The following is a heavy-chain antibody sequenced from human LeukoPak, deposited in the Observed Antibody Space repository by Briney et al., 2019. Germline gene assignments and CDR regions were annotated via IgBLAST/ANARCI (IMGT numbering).Heavy chain of an antibody. V-gene: IGHV3-33*06. Sequence: GGSPRLSCAASGFTFSSYGMHWVRQAPGKGLEWVAVIWYDGSNKYYADSVKGRFTISRDNSKNTVNLQMNSLRVEDTAVYYCAKDSDTYGHRHFDHWGQGTLVTVSS. D-gene: IGHD2-8*01. CDR2: IWYDGSNK. J-gene: IGHJ4*02. CDR3: AKDSDTYGHRHFDH. CDR1: GFTFSSYG.